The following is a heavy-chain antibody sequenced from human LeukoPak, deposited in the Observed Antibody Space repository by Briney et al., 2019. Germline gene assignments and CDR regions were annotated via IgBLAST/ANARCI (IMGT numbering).Heavy chain of an antibody. V-gene: IGHV3-53*01. Sequence: PGGSLRLTCAASGFAVASNYMSWVRQAPEQGLEWVSILYSAGATYYADSVRGRFTITRDTSKNTLNLQMNRLRADDTAIYYCASGEVGVRKFYSDPFHYWGQGTLVTVSS. CDR2: LYSAGAT. D-gene: IGHD2-15*01. CDR3: ASGEVGVRKFYSDPFHY. CDR1: GFAVASNY. J-gene: IGHJ4*02.